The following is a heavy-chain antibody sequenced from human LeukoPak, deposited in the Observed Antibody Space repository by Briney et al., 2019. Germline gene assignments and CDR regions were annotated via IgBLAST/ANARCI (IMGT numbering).Heavy chain of an antibody. Sequence: SGGSLRLSCAASGFTSSDYWMHWVRQAPGKGLEWVANIKQDGSEKNYVASVKGRFTISRDNAKNSLYLQMNSLRAEDTAVYYCAKDGIGYSGYDWDYWGQGTLVTVSS. D-gene: IGHD5-12*01. CDR2: IKQDGSEK. CDR1: GFTSSDYW. CDR3: AKDGIGYSGYDWDY. J-gene: IGHJ4*02. V-gene: IGHV3-7*03.